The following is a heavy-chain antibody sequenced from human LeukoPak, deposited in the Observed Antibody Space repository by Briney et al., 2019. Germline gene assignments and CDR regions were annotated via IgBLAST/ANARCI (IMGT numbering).Heavy chain of an antibody. J-gene: IGHJ4*02. CDR1: GGSISSGDYY. V-gene: IGHV4-30-4*01. CDR2: IYYSGST. D-gene: IGHD3-10*01. Sequence: PSQTLSLTCTVSGGSISSGDYYWSWIRQPPGKGLEWIGYIYYSGSTYYNPSLKSRVTISVDTSKNQFSLKLSSVTAAVTAVYYCARDYRDGSGSYYTTGFDYWGQGTLVTVSS. CDR3: ARDYRDGSGSYYTTGFDY.